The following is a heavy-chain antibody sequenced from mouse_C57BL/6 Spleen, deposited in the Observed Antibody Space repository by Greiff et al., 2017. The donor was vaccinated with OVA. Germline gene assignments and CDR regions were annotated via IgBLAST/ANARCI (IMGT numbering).Heavy chain of an antibody. J-gene: IGHJ3*01. D-gene: IGHD4-1*01. Sequence: QVQLQQPGAELVMPGASVTLSCKASGYTFTSYWMHWVKQRPGQGLEWIGEIDPSDSYTNYNQKFKGKSTLTVDKSSSTAYMQLSSLTSEDSAVYYCARTDWEGWFAYWGQGTLVTVSA. CDR1: GYTFTSYW. CDR3: ARTDWEGWFAY. CDR2: IDPSDSYT. V-gene: IGHV1-69*01.